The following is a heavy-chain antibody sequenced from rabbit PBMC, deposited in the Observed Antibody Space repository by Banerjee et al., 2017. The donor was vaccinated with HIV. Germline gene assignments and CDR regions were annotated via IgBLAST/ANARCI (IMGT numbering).Heavy chain of an antibody. Sequence: QLKESGGGLVQPGGSLKLSCKASGFDFSNYYMNWVRQAPGKGLEWIGYSEPVFGNTYSASWVKGRFTISSHNAQNTLYLQLNNLTAADTATYFCARDGGIVVAGTRLDLWGQGTLVTVS. D-gene: IGHD4-1*01. CDR3: ARDGGIVVAGTRLDL. CDR2: SEPVFGNT. V-gene: IGHV1S7*01. CDR1: GFDFSNYY. J-gene: IGHJ3*01.